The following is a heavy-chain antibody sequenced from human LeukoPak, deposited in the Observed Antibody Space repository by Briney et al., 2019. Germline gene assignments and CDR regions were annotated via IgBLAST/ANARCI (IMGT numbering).Heavy chain of an antibody. J-gene: IGHJ4*02. CDR1: GGSISSGDYY. V-gene: IGHV4-30-4*08. Sequence: PSQTLPLTCTVSGGSISSGDYYWSWIRQPPGKGLEWIGYIYYSGSTYYNPSLKSRVTISVDTSKNQFSLKLSSVTAADTAVYYCARGTLPLECLDYWGQGTLVTVSS. D-gene: IGHD3-3*01. CDR2: IYYSGST. CDR3: ARGTLPLECLDY.